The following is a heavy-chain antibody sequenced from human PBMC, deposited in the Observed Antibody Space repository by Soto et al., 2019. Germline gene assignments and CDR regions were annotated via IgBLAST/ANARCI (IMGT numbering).Heavy chain of an antibody. CDR1: GYTFTSYA. Sequence: QVQLVQSGAEVKKPGASVKVSCKASGYTFTSYAMHWVRQAPGQRLEWMGWINAGNGNTKYSQKFQGRVTITRDTSASTAYMEVSSLRAEDTAVYYCARGDYYDIHDYWGQGTLVTVSS. CDR3: ARGDYYDIHDY. CDR2: INAGNGNT. J-gene: IGHJ4*02. V-gene: IGHV1-3*01. D-gene: IGHD3-22*01.